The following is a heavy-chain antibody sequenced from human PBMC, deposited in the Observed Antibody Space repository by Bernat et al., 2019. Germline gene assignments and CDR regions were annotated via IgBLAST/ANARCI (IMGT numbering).Heavy chain of an antibody. CDR3: AVLPEMVAGTSAFDY. J-gene: IGHJ4*02. V-gene: IGHV3-30*01. D-gene: IGHD6-19*01. CDR2: ISYDGSNK. Sequence: QVQLVESGGGVVQPGRSLRLSCAASGFTFSSYAMHWVRQAPGKGLEWVAVISYDGSNKYYADSVKGRFTISRDNSKNTLYLQMNSLRAEDTAVYYCAVLPEMVAGTSAFDYWGQGTLVTVSS. CDR1: GFTFSSYA.